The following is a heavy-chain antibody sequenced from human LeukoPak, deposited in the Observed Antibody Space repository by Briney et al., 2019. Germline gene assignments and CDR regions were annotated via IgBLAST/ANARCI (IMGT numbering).Heavy chain of an antibody. D-gene: IGHD2-2*01. V-gene: IGHV1-8*01. CDR1: GYTFTTYD. CDR2: MSPNSGNT. J-gene: IGHJ4*02. CDR3: ARGVVVPAALDH. Sequence: GASVKVSCKASGYTFTTYDINWVRQAPGQGLEWMGWMSPNSGNTGSAQRFQGRVTMTRNTSISTAYMELSSLRSDDTAVYYCARGVVVPAALDHWGQGTLVTVSS.